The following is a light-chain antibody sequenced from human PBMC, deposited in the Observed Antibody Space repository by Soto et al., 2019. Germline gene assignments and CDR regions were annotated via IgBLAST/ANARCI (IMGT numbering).Light chain of an antibody. CDR2: EVS. J-gene: IGLJ1*01. CDR3: RSYAVTNIFV. Sequence: QCPLTQPPSASGSPGQSFTISCTGTISDVGGYNYVSWYQQHPGKAPKVIIYEVSKRPSGVPDRFSGSKSGSTASLTVSGLQAEDEADYYCRSYAVTNIFVFGTGTKVTVL. V-gene: IGLV2-8*01. CDR1: ISDVGGYNY.